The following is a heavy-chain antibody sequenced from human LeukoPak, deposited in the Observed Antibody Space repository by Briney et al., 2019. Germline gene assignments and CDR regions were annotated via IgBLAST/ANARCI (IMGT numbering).Heavy chain of an antibody. CDR1: GGSLSNYY. V-gene: IGHV4-59*01. CDR3: ARGSPSGYSYGFDS. Sequence: SETLSLTCTVSGGSLSNYYWSWIRQPPGKALEWIGYMYYTGDTNYNPSLKSRVTISVDTSKNQFSLKLSSVTAADTALYYCARGSPSGYSYGFDSWGQGALVTVSS. CDR2: MYYTGDT. D-gene: IGHD5-18*01. J-gene: IGHJ4*02.